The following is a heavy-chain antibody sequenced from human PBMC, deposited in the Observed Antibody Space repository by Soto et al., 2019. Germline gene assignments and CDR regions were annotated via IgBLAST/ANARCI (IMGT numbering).Heavy chain of an antibody. CDR1: GFTFDDYA. V-gene: IGHV3-9*01. CDR2: IGWNSGSI. J-gene: IGHJ4*02. D-gene: IGHD3-3*01. CDR3: AKDRDLRFLVGYFDY. Sequence: EVQLVESGGGLVQPGRSLRLSCAASGFTFDDYAMHWVRQAPGKGLEWVSGIGWNSGSIGYADSVKGRFTISRDNPKTSLYLQMNSLGAEDTALYYCAKDRDLRFLVGYFDYWGQATLVTVSS.